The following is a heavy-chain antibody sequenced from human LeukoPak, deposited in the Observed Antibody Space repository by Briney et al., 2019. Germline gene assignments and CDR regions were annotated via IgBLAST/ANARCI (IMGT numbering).Heavy chain of an antibody. J-gene: IGHJ4*02. D-gene: IGHD6-19*01. CDR2: ISYDGSNK. Sequence: GGSLRLSRAASGFTFSSYGMHWVRQAPGKGLEWVAVISYDGSNKYYADSVKGRFTISRDNSKNTLYLQMNSLRAEDTAVYYCAKDQGHRTEAGVFDYWGQGTLVTVSS. CDR1: GFTFSSYG. V-gene: IGHV3-30*18. CDR3: AKDQGHRTEAGVFDY.